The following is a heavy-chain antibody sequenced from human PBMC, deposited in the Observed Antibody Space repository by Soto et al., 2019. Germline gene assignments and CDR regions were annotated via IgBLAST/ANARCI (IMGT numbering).Heavy chain of an antibody. D-gene: IGHD3-16*02. CDR1: GFTVSRNY. V-gene: IGHV3-66*01. CDR2: IYSGGDT. Sequence: GGSLRLSCAVTGFTVSRNYINWVRQAPGKGLEWVSVIYSGGDTYYADSVKGRFTISRDNSKNTVYIQMNSLRAEDTAVYYCGRDPFGGFIVNGAVPDYWGQGTQVTVSS. J-gene: IGHJ4*02. CDR3: GRDPFGGFIVNGAVPDY.